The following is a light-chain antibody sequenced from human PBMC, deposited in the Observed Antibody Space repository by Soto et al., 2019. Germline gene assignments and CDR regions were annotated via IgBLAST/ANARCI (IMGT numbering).Light chain of an antibody. CDR3: QQYGSSPLT. V-gene: IGKV3-20*01. Sequence: EIVLTQSPGTLSLSPGERATLSCRASQSFRSSYLAWYQQKPGQAPRLLIYGASSRATGIPDRFSGSGSGTDFTLPISRLEPEDFAVYYCQQYGSSPLTFGGGTKVEIK. CDR1: QSFRSSY. J-gene: IGKJ4*01. CDR2: GAS.